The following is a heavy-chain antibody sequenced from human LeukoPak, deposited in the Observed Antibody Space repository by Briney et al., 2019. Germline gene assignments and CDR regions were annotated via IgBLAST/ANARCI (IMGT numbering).Heavy chain of an antibody. V-gene: IGHV3-30*02. J-gene: IGHJ4*02. CDR3: ARYDILTDAFFDY. D-gene: IGHD3-9*01. CDR1: GFSFSSHG. Sequence: GGSLRLSCAASGFSFSSHGMHWVRQAPGKGLEWVAFIRYDGSNEYYGDSVKGRFTISRDNSKNTLYLQMNSLRAEDTAVYYCARYDILTDAFFDYWGQGTLVTVSS. CDR2: IRYDGSNE.